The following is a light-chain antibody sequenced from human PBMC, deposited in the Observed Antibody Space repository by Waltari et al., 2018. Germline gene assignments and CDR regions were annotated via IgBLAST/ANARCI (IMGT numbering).Light chain of an antibody. Sequence: IVMTSSPDTLAVSLGERATINCKSSQSVLYSPNNKNYLAWYQQKPGQPPKLLIYWASTRESGVPDRFSGSGSGTDFTLTISSLQAEDVAVYYCQQYYSTPPTFGQGTKVEIK. CDR3: QQYYSTPPT. CDR2: WAS. J-gene: IGKJ1*01. V-gene: IGKV4-1*01. CDR1: QSVLYSPNNKNY.